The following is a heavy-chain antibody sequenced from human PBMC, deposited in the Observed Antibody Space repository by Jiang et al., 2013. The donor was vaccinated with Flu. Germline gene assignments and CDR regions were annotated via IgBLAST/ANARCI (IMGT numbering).Heavy chain of an antibody. Sequence: SGYTFTTYTIHWVRQAPGQRLEWMGWINAGSGNTKYSSKFQGRVTITRDTSANTAFMELSSLRSEDTAVYYCARVAEQQLVRPYYFDYWGQGTLVTVSS. D-gene: IGHD6-13*01. CDR1: GYTFTTYT. CDR2: INAGSGNT. J-gene: IGHJ4*02. V-gene: IGHV1-3*01. CDR3: ARVAEQQLVRPYYFDY.